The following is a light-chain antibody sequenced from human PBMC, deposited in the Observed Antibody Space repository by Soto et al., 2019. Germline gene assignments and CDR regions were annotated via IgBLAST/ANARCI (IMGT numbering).Light chain of an antibody. CDR2: KAS. CDR3: QQYYLYWT. CDR1: QNINSW. Sequence: DIQMTQSPSTLSASVGDRVTITCRASQNINSWLAWYQQKPGKAPKVLIYKASNLETAVPSRFSGSGSGTEFTLTISSLQPDDFATYYCQQYYLYWTFGQGTNVEIK. V-gene: IGKV1-5*03. J-gene: IGKJ1*01.